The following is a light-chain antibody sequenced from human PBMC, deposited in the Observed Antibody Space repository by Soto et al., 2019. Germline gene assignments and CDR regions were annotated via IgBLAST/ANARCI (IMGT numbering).Light chain of an antibody. CDR2: GAS. V-gene: IGKV3-20*01. CDR1: QSVSSN. CDR3: QQYGSSPAT. Sequence: EVVMTQSPATLSVSPGERATLSCRASQSVSSNLAWYQQKPGQPPRLLIYGASSRAIGIPDRFSGSGSGTDFTLTISRLEPEDFAVYYCQQYGSSPATFGQGTRLEIK. J-gene: IGKJ5*01.